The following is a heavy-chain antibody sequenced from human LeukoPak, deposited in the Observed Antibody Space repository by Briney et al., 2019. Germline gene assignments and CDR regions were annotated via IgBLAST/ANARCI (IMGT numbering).Heavy chain of an antibody. Sequence: PSQTLSLTCTVSGGSINSDSYQWSWIRQLAGKGMEWIGRSYTSGSTNYNPSLKNRATISVDTSKNQFSLKLTSVTAADTAVYYCARGRGGTYYWYDPWGQGTLVTVSS. D-gene: IGHD1-26*01. CDR3: ARGRGGTYYWYDP. CDR2: SYTSGST. J-gene: IGHJ5*02. V-gene: IGHV4-61*02. CDR1: GGSINSDSYQ.